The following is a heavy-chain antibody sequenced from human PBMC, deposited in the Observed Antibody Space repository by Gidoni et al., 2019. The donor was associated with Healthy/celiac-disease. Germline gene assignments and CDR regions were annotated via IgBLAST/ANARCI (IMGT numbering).Heavy chain of an antibody. CDR2: ISSSSSYT. D-gene: IGHD1-1*01. V-gene: IGHV3-11*06. J-gene: IGHJ5*02. CDR1: GFTFSTYY. CDR3: ARDTTGWFDP. Sequence: QVQLVESGGGLVKTGGSLRLSCAASGFTFSTYYMSWIRQAPGKGLEWVSYISSSSSYTNYADSVKGRFTISRDNAKNSLYLQMNSLRAEDTSVYYCARDTTGWFDPWGQGTLVTVSS.